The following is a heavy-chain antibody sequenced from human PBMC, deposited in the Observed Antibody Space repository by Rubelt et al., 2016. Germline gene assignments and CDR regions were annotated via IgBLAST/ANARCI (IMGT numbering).Heavy chain of an antibody. Sequence: ESGPGLVKPSQTLSLTCTVSGGSISSGGYYWSWIRQHPGKGLEWIGYIYYSGSTYYNPSLKSRVTISVDTSKNQFSLKLSSVTAADTAVYYCARDRSDSSGWFQGGTEPSLFDYWGQGTLVTVSS. J-gene: IGHJ4*02. V-gene: IGHV4-31*03. D-gene: IGHD6-19*01. CDR1: GGSISSGGYY. CDR2: IYYSGST. CDR3: ARDRSDSSGWFQGGTEPSLFDY.